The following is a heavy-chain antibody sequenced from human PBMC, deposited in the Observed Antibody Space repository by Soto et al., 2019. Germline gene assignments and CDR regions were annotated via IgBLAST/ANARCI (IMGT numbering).Heavy chain of an antibody. D-gene: IGHD3-10*01. CDR3: ARTGGEENGMDV. V-gene: IGHV3-21*01. Sequence: GGSLRLSCAASGFTFSSYSMNWVRQAPGKGLEWVSSISSSSSYIYYADSVKGRFTISRDNAKNSLYLQMNSLRAEDTAVYYCARTGGEENGMDVWGQGTTVTVSS. CDR1: GFTFSSYS. CDR2: ISSSSSYI. J-gene: IGHJ6*02.